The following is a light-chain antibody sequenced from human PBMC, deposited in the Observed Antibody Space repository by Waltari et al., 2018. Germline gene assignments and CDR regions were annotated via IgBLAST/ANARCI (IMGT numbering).Light chain of an antibody. V-gene: IGLV3-25*03. CDR2: KDS. CDR3: QSADSSGTYLV. J-gene: IGLJ2*01. CDR1: DLPQQY. Sequence: SYELTQPPSVSVSPGQTARITCSGDDLPQQYGYLYQQKAGQAPVVVIYKDSERPSGIPERFSGSSSGTTVTLTISGVQAEDEADYYCQSADSSGTYLVFGGGTKLTVL.